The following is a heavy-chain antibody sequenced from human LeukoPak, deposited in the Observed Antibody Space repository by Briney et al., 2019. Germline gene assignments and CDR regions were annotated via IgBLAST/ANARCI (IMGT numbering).Heavy chain of an antibody. Sequence: GGSLRLSCAASGFTFDDYAMHWVRQAPGKGLEWVSGSSWNSGSIGYADSVKGRFTISRDNAKNSLYLQMNSLRAEDTALYYCAKEGGIVATFDYWGQGTLVTVSS. D-gene: IGHD5-12*01. J-gene: IGHJ4*02. CDR3: AKEGGIVATFDY. CDR1: GFTFDDYA. CDR2: SSWNSGSI. V-gene: IGHV3-9*01.